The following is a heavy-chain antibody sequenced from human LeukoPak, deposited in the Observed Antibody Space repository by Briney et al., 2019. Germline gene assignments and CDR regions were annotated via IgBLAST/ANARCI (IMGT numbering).Heavy chain of an antibody. J-gene: IGHJ4*02. Sequence: GGSLRLSCAASGFTFSSYAMSWVRQAPGKGLEWVSSISSSSSYIYYADSVKGRFTISRDNAKNSLYLQMNSLRAEDTAVYYCARDLGVYCGGDCPLDYWGQGTLVTVSS. CDR3: ARDLGVYCGGDCPLDY. D-gene: IGHD2-21*02. CDR1: GFTFSSYA. CDR2: ISSSSSYI. V-gene: IGHV3-21*01.